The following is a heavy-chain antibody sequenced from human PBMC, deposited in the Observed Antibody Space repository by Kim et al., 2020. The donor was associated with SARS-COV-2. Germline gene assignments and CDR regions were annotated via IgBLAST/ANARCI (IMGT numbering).Heavy chain of an antibody. CDR3: ARLGRITMVRAIDY. Sequence: SETLSLTCTVSGGSISSGGYYWSWIRQHPGKGLEWIGYIYYSGSTYYNPSLKSRVTISVDTSKNQFSLKLSSVTAADTAVYYCARLGRITMVRAIDYWGQGTLVTVSS. V-gene: IGHV4-31*03. D-gene: IGHD3-10*01. CDR2: IYYSGST. J-gene: IGHJ4*02. CDR1: GGSISSGGYY.